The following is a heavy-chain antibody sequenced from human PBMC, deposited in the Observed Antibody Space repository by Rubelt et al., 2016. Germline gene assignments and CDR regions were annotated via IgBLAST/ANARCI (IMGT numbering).Heavy chain of an antibody. CDR1: GYTFTNSG. D-gene: IGHD6-13*01. Sequence: QVQLVQSGAEVTKPGASVKVSCKASGYTFTNSGMHWVRPAPGQRLEWMGWSDAGNGDTKYSQKFQGRVTITRDRSASTAYMELSSLRSEDTAGYYCARMRGPYSSSGGEFDPWGQGTLVTVSS. CDR3: ARMRGPYSSSGGEFDP. J-gene: IGHJ5*02. V-gene: IGHV1-3*01. CDR2: SDAGNGDT.